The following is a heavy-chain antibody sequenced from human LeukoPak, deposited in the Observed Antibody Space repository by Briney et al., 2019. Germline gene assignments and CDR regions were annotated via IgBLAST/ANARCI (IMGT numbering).Heavy chain of an antibody. CDR2: ISGSGSGT. V-gene: IGHV3-23*01. CDR3: AKDVESGRSADY. D-gene: IGHD3-10*01. Sequence: GGSLRLSCAASGLTFSSYAMSWVRQAPGKGLEWVSTISGSGSGTYYADSVKGRFTLSRDNSMNTLYLQMNSLRAEDTAVYYCAKDVESGRSADYWGQGTLVTVSS. CDR1: GLTFSSYA. J-gene: IGHJ4*02.